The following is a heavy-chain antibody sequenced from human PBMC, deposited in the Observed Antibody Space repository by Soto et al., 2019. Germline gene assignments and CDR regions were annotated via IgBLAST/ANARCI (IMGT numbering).Heavy chain of an antibody. Sequence: QLQLQESGPGLVKPSETLSLTCTVSGGSISSSSYYWGWIRQPPGKGLEWIGSIYYSGSTYYNPSLKSRVTISVDTSKNQFSLKLSSVTAADTAVYYCARRRSSSWSTFDYWGQGTLVTVSS. CDR1: GGSISSSSYY. V-gene: IGHV4-39*01. D-gene: IGHD6-13*01. CDR3: ARRRSSSWSTFDY. J-gene: IGHJ4*02. CDR2: IYYSGST.